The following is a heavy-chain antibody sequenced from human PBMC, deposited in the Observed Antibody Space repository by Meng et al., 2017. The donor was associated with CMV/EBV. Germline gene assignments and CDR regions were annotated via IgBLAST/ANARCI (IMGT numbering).Heavy chain of an antibody. D-gene: IGHD1/OR15-1a*01. CDR1: GGSFSGYY. CDR2: INHSGST. J-gene: IGHJ5*02. CDR3: ARGLYNRNTGWFDP. V-gene: IGHV4-34*01. Sequence: GSLRLSCAVYGGSFSGYYWSWIRQPPGKGLEWIGEINHSGSTNYNPSLKSRVTISVDTSKNQFSLKLSSVNAADTAVYYCARGLYNRNTGWFDPWGQGTLVTVSS.